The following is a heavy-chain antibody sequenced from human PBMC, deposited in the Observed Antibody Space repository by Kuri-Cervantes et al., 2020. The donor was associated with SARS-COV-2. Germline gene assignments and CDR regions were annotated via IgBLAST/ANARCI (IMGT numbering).Heavy chain of an antibody. J-gene: IGHJ4*02. CDR2: ISAYNGNT. V-gene: IGHV1-18*01. D-gene: IGHD4-23*01. CDR3: ARGIERGTVVIAYMGYFDY. Sequence: ASVKVSCKASGYTFTSYGISWVRQAPGQGLEWMGWISAYNGNTNYAQKLQGRVTMTTDTSTSTAYMELRSLRSDDTAVYYCARGIERGTVVIAYMGYFDYWGQGTLVTVSS. CDR1: GYTFTSYG.